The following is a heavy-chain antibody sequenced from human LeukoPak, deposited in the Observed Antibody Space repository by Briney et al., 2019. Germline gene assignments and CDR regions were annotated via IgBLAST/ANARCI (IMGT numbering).Heavy chain of an antibody. J-gene: IGHJ4*02. Sequence: GGSLRLSCAASGFTFSSYSMNWVHQAPGKGVEWISYITSSSSTIYYADSVKGRFTISRDNAKNSLYLQMNSLRDEGTAVYYCARTVIAGSYYFDYWGQGTLVTVSS. CDR1: GFTFSSYS. CDR3: ARTVIAGSYYFDY. CDR2: ITSSSSTI. D-gene: IGHD2/OR15-2a*01. V-gene: IGHV3-48*02.